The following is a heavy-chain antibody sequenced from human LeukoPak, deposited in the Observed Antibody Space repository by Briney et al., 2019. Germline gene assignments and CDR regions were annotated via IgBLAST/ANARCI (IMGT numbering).Heavy chain of an antibody. CDR1: GFTFSRYA. V-gene: IGHV3-23*01. D-gene: IGHD3-3*01. CDR3: AKSFWSGYYTGPPDY. CDR2: ISGSSGSS. Sequence: GGSLRLSCAASGFTFSRYAMSWVRQAPGKGLEWVSAISGSSGSSYYADSVKGRFTISRDNSMNTLYLQMNSLRAEDTAVYYCAKSFWSGYYTGPPDYWGQGTLVTVSS. J-gene: IGHJ4*02.